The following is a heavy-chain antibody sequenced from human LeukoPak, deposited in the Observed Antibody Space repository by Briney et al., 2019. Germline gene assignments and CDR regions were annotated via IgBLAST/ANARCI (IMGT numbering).Heavy chain of an antibody. CDR3: ARGRGWLDA. D-gene: IGHD5-24*01. J-gene: IGHJ5*02. V-gene: IGHV3-7*01. CDR1: GFTFSNYW. Sequence: GGSLRLSCAASGFTFSNYWMTWVRQAPGKGLEWVANINQDGSEKEYVDSVKGRFSISRDNAKNSLYLQMSSLRAEDTAVYSCARGRGWLDAWGQGTLVTVSS. CDR2: INQDGSEK.